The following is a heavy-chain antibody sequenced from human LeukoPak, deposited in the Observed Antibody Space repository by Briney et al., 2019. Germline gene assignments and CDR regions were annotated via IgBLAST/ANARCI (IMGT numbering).Heavy chain of an antibody. V-gene: IGHV4-38-2*01. D-gene: IGHD1-20*01. J-gene: IGHJ4*02. CDR3: ARGLDNWNVYIFDN. CDR2: IYHSGRT. Sequence: SETLSLTCAVSGYSIGSAYYWGWIRQTPGKGLEWIGSIYHSGRTDYKSSLKSRVTISVDTSKNEFSLKLNSVTAADTAVYYCARGLDNWNVYIFDNWGLGTLVTVSS. CDR1: GYSIGSAYY.